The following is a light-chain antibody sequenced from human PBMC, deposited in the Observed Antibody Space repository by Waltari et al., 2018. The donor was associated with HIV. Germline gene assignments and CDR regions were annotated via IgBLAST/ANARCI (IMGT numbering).Light chain of an antibody. CDR2: DAS. J-gene: IGKJ2*03. V-gene: IGKV3D-20*01. CDR3: HQYGSSISYS. Sequence: VLTQSPATLSLSPGERATLSCGPSQLVSNNYLAWYQQKPGLPPRLLIYDASSRAAGIPERFSGSGSGTDFTLTISRLETEDYAVYYCHQYGSSISYSFGQGTKLEIK. CDR1: QLVSNNY.